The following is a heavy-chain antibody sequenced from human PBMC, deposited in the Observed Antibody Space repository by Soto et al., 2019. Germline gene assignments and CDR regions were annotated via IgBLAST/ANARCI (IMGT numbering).Heavy chain of an antibody. V-gene: IGHV3-11*01. CDR3: ARDLYGLDV. J-gene: IGHJ6*02. CDR1: GFSFSDYD. CDR2: ISRTDSSK. Sequence: QVQLVESGGGLVTPGGSLRLSCAATGFSFSDYDMTWIRQAPGQGLEWLSYISRTDSSKYYAGSVKGRFTISVDSAKRSVYLQMNSLRADVTAVYYCARDLYGLDVWGQGTTVIVSS.